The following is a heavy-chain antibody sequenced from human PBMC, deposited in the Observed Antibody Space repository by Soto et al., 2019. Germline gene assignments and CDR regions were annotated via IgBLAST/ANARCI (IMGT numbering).Heavy chain of an antibody. CDR3: ATDKFGAGRVGVHS. J-gene: IGHJ5*02. V-gene: IGHV1-69*08. D-gene: IGHD3-10*01. CDR2: IVPILRIT. Sequence: QVQLVQSGAEVKKPGASLRVSCETSGDTSTIYTITWVRQAPGQGLQWMGRIVPILRITNYAQEFQGRLTITAASSTSTVHIELTSLTSEDTAVYSCATDKFGAGRVGVHSWGQGTLVIVSS. CDR1: GDTSTIYT.